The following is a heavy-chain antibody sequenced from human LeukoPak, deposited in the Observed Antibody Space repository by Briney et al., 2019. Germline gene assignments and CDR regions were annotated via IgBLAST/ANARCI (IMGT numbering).Heavy chain of an antibody. D-gene: IGHD6-19*01. J-gene: IGHJ4*02. V-gene: IGHV3-30*03. CDR1: GFTFSAYW. CDR2: ISYDGSNK. CDR3: ARARSGWYLGQFDY. Sequence: GGSLRLSCVASGFTFSAYWMIWVRQAPGEGLEWVAVISYDGSNKYYADSVKGRLTISRDNSKTTLYLQMNSLRAEDTAVYYCARARSGWYLGQFDYWGQGTLVTVSS.